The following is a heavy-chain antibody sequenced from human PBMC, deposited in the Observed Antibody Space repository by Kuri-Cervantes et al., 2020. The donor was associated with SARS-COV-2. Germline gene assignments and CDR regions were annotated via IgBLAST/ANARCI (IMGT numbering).Heavy chain of an antibody. CDR2: ISGSGGST. CDR3: ARSKPGGWYFDL. V-gene: IGHV3-23*01. D-gene: IGHD3-16*01. J-gene: IGHJ2*01. Sequence: LSLTCAASGFIFSSYAMSWVRQAPGKGLEWVSAISGSGGSTYYADSVKGRFTISRDNAKNSLYLQMNSLRAEDTAVYYCARSKPGGWYFDLWGRGTLVTVSS. CDR1: GFIFSSYA.